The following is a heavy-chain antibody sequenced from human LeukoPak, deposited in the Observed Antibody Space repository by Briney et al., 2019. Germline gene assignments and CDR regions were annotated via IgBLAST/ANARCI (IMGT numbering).Heavy chain of an antibody. J-gene: IGHJ4*02. V-gene: IGHV4-4*02. Sequence: SETLSLTCAVSGGSISSSNWRSWVRQPPGKGLEWIGEIYHSGSTNYNPSLKSRVTISVDKSKNQFSLKLSSVTAADTAVYYCARVRGYYSGYDQEGHLIDYWGQGTLVTVSS. CDR1: GGSISSSNW. D-gene: IGHD5-12*01. CDR2: IYHSGST. CDR3: ARVRGYYSGYDQEGHLIDY.